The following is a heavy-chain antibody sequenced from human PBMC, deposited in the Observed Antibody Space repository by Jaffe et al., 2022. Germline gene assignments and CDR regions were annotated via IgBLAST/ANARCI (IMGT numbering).Heavy chain of an antibody. V-gene: IGHV4-38-2*01. Sequence: QVQLQESGPGLVKPSETLSLICAVSGSSVSTDYYWGWLRQSPGKGLEWIASIYRSGSTYYNPSLRSRVFISIDPSKNQFSLMMTSATAADTAMYYCARIRVTSSGRYGDSFDIWGQGTMIPVSS. J-gene: IGHJ3*02. CDR3: ARIRVTSSGRYGDSFDI. D-gene: IGHD6-19*01. CDR1: GSSVSTDYY. CDR2: IYRSGST.